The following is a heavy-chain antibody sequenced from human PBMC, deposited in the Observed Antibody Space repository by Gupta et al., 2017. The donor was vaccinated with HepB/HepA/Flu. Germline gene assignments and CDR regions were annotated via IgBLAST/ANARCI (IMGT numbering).Heavy chain of an antibody. CDR1: GFTFSDYY. CDR3: ASSYPGYSGYDEAGYYYYYGMDV. V-gene: IGHV3-11*01. D-gene: IGHD5-12*01. J-gene: IGHJ6*02. CDR2: ISSSGSTI. Sequence: QVQLVESGGGLVKPGGSLRLSCAASGFTFSDYYMSWIRQAPGKGLEWVSYISSSGSTIYYADSVKGRFTISRDNAKNSLYLQMNSLRAEDTAVYYCASSYPGYSGYDEAGYYYYYGMDVWGQGTTVTVSS.